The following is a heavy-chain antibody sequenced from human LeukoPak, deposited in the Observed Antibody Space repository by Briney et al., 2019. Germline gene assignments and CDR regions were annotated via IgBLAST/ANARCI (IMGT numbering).Heavy chain of an antibody. CDR1: EFTFSNYG. CDR3: AKDKQQLASFDY. CDR2: ISSIGGST. V-gene: IGHV3-23*01. D-gene: IGHD6-13*01. J-gene: IGHJ4*02. Sequence: GSLRLSCAASEFTFSNYGMSWVRQAPGKGLEWVSGISSIGGSTYYADSVKGRFTTSRDNSKNTLYLQMNSLRAEDTAIYYCAKDKQQLASFDYWGQGSLVTVSS.